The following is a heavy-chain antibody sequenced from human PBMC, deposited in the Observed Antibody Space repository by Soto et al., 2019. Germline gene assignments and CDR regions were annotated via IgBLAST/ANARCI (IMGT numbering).Heavy chain of an antibody. J-gene: IGHJ5*02. CDR3: ASDDSSVP. CDR2: IYYSGRT. V-gene: IGHV4-30-4*01. Sequence: ASETLSLTCTVSGGSISSGDYYWSWIRQPPGKGLEWIGYIYYSGRTYYNPSLKSRVTISVDTSKNQFSLKLSSVTAADTAVYYCASDDSSVPWGQGTLVTVSS. CDR1: GGSISSGDYY. D-gene: IGHD3-22*01.